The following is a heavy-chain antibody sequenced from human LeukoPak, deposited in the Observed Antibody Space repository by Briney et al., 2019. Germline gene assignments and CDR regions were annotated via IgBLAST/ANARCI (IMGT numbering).Heavy chain of an antibody. V-gene: IGHV3-48*01. J-gene: IGHJ4*02. CDR1: GFTFSSYS. CDR2: IGGRSSNI. Sequence: GGSLRLSCAASGFTFSSYSMNWVRQAPGKGLEWVSYIGGRSSNICYADSVKGRFTISRDNAKNSVNLQMNSLRAEDTAVYYCARDWSRSFDYWGQGILVTVSS. D-gene: IGHD3-3*01. CDR3: ARDWSRSFDY.